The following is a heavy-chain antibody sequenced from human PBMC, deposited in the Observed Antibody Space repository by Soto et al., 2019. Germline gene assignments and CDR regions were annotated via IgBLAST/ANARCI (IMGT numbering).Heavy chain of an antibody. Sequence: GGSLRLSCSASGFTFSSYAMHWVRQAPGKGLEYVSAISSNGGSTYYADSVKGRFTISRDNSKNTLYLQMSSLRAEDTAVYYRVKDVTPHYYDRGGPSDYWGQEPLVPVP. D-gene: IGHD3-22*01. CDR3: VKDVTPHYYDRGGPSDY. CDR1: GFTFSSYA. V-gene: IGHV3-64D*08. CDR2: ISSNGGST. J-gene: IGHJ4*02.